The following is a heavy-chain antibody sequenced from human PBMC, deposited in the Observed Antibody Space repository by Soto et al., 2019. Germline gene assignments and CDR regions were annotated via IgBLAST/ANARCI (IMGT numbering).Heavy chain of an antibody. CDR1: GGSISSYY. CDR2: FYYCGST. D-gene: IGHD6-19*01. J-gene: IGHJ4*02. V-gene: IGHV4-59*01. CDR3: ARMDDSSGWYLY. Sequence: PSETLSLTCTVSGGSISSYYWSWIRQPPGKGLVWFGFFYYCGSTTYNPSFKSRFTISVDTSKTHFSLKLSSLTVADTAVYYCARMDDSSGWYLYWGQGTLVTVSS.